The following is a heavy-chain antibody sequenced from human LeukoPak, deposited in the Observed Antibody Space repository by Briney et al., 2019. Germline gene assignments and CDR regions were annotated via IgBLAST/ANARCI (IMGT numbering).Heavy chain of an antibody. CDR2: IWYDGSNK. CDR1: GFTFSSYG. J-gene: IGHJ2*01. V-gene: IGHV3-33*01. CDR3: ERDRSMSGWYIDL. D-gene: IGHD2/OR15-2a*01. Sequence: GGALRLSCAASGFTFSSYGMHWVRQALGKGLEWVAVIWYDGSNKYYPDSVQGRFTISGDNSKNTLYLQVNSLRAEDTAVYYCERDRSMSGWYIDLWGRGTLVTVSS.